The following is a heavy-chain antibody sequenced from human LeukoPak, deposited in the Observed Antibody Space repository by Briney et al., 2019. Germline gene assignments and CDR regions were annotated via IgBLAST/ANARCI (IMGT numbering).Heavy chain of an antibody. Sequence: GGSLRLSCAASGFTFDDYAMHWVRQAPGKGLEWVSGISWNSGSIGYADSVKGRFTISRDNAKNSLYLQMNSLRAEDTALYYCAKDYDSSGYYYFDYWGQGTLVTVSS. CDR2: ISWNSGSI. CDR3: AKDYDSSGYYYFDY. J-gene: IGHJ4*02. D-gene: IGHD3-22*01. V-gene: IGHV3-9*01. CDR1: GFTFDDYA.